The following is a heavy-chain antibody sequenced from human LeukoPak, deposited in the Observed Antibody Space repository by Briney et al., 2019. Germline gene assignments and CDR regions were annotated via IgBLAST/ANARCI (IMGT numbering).Heavy chain of an antibody. D-gene: IGHD1-26*01. Sequence: SQTPSLTCAISGDSVSSNSAAWNWIRQSPSRGLEWLGRTYYRSKWYNDYAVSVKSRITINPDTSKNQFSLQLNSVTPEDTAVYYCARGRRVAGYSWSYYRTVYFDYWGQGTLVTVSS. CDR3: ARGRRVAGYSWSYYRTVYFDY. CDR1: GDSVSSNSAA. V-gene: IGHV6-1*01. CDR2: TYYRSKWYN. J-gene: IGHJ4*02.